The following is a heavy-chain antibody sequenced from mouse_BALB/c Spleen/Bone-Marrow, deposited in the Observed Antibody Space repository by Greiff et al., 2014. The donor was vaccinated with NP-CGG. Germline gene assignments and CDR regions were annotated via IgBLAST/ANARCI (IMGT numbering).Heavy chain of an antibody. CDR3: TSLAPFYRDDDGFTY. CDR1: GFTFTDYE. J-gene: IGHJ3*01. CDR2: VDPETGGT. D-gene: IGHD2-14*01. V-gene: IGHV1-15*01. Sequence: QVQLQQSGAELVRPGASVTLSCKAAGFTFTDYEMHWVKQTPVHGLEWIGGVDPETGGTAYNQKFQGKATLTADKSSNTAYMGLRSLTSEDSAVYFCTSLAPFYRDDDGFTYWGQGTLVTVSA.